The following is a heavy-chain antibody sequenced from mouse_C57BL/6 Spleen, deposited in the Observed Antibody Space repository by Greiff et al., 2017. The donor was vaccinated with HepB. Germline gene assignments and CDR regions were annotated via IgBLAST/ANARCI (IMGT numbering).Heavy chain of an antibody. J-gene: IGHJ2*01. CDR1: GYTFTSYT. CDR2: INPSSGYT. V-gene: IGHV1-4*01. D-gene: IGHD1-1*01. Sequence: VQLKESGAELARPGASVKMSCKASGYTFTSYTMHWVKQRPGQGLEWIGYINPSSGYTKYNQKFKDKATLTADKSSSTAYMQLSSLTSEDSAVYYCARAGDYYGSRGHFDYWGQGTTLTVSS. CDR3: ARAGDYYGSRGHFDY.